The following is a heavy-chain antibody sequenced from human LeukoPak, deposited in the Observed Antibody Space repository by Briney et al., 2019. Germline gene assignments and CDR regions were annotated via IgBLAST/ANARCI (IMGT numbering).Heavy chain of an antibody. D-gene: IGHD2-2*01. V-gene: IGHV3-23*01. CDR1: GFTFSSFG. CDR3: ANCPSATSCYRLQLGH. CDR2: ISGSGGST. Sequence: GGSLRLSCAASGFTFSSFGMSGVRQAPGKGLDWVSIISGSGGSTSYADSVKGRFTISRDNSKNTLYLQMNSLRAYDTHVYYCANCPSATSCYRLQLGHWGQGTLVTVSS. J-gene: IGHJ4*02.